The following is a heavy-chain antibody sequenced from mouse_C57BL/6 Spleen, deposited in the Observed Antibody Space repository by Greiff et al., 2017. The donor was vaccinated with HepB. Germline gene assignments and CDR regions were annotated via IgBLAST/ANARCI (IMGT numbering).Heavy chain of an antibody. J-gene: IGHJ2*01. D-gene: IGHD1-1*01. V-gene: IGHV1-42*01. CDR2: INPSTGGT. CDR3: ARSYYGSHYFDY. Sequence: EVKLMESGPELVKPGASVKISCKASGYSFTGYYMNWVKQSPEKSLEWIGEINPSTGGTTYNQKFKAKATLTVDKSSSTAYMQLKSLTSEDSAVYYCARSYYGSHYFDYWGQGTTLTVSS. CDR1: GYSFTGYY.